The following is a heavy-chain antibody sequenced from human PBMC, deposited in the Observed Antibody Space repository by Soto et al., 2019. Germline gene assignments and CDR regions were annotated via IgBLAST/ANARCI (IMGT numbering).Heavy chain of an antibody. V-gene: IGHV2-5*02. Sequence: QITLKESGPTLVEPTQTLTLSCSFSGFSLSTSGMGVAWIRQPPGKALEWLALIYWDEDKRYRSSLRTRLTITMVTSKNQVLLTMTNVDPVDTATYFCARDFWSAYDYWGQGILVTVSS. CDR2: IYWDEDK. J-gene: IGHJ4*02. CDR1: GFSLSTSGMG. CDR3: ARDFWSAYDY. D-gene: IGHD3-3*01.